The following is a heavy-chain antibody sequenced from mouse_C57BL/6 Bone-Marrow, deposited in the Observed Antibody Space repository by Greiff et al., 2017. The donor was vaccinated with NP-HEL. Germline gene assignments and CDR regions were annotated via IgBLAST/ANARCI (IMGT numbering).Heavy chain of an antibody. CDR1: GYTFTSYW. J-gene: IGHJ2*01. V-gene: IGHV1-50*01. Sequence: VQLQQPGAELVKPGASVKLSCKASGYTFTSYWMQWVKQRPGQGLEWIGEIDPSDSYTNYNQKFKGKATLTVDPSSSTAYMQLSSLTSEDSAVYYCARGGYQYYFDYWGKGTTLTVSS. CDR3: ARGGYQYYFDY. CDR2: IDPSDSYT. D-gene: IGHD2-2*01.